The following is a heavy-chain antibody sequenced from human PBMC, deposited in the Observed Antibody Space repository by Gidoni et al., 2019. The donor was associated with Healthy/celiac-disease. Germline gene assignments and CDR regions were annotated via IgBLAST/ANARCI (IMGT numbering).Heavy chain of an antibody. D-gene: IGHD3-3*01. CDR2: IFSNDEK. CDR1: GFSPSNARMG. V-gene: IGHV2-26*01. J-gene: IGHJ4*02. CDR3: ARIRADFWSGRHFDY. Sequence: QVTLKESGPVLVKPTETLTLTCTVSGFSPSNARMGVSWIRQPPGKALEWLAHIFSNDEKTYSTSLKSRLTISKDTSKSQVVLTMTNMDPVDTATYYCARIRADFWSGRHFDYWGQGTLVTVSS.